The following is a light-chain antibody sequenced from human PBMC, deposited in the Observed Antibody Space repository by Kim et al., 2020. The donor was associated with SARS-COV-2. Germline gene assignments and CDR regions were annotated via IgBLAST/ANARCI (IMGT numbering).Light chain of an antibody. J-gene: IGKJ2*01. Sequence: DIQMTQSPSAVSASVGDRVTITCRASHYITNYLAWFQQRPGQVPKRLIYTASHLHSGVPSRFSGSGSGTEFTLTISSLQPEDFATYYCLQHHDYPYTFGQGTKLEIK. CDR2: TAS. CDR1: HYITNY. V-gene: IGKV1-17*03. CDR3: LQHHDYPYT.